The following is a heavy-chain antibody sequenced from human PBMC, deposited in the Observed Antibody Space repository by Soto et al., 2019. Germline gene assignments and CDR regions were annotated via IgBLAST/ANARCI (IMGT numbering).Heavy chain of an antibody. Sequence: ASVKVSCKASGYTFTSYGISWVRQAPGQGLEWMGWISAYNGNTNYAQKLQGRVTMTTDTSTSTAYMELRSLRSDDTAVYYCATLGYCSGGSCYSTPYFDYWGQGTLVTVSS. D-gene: IGHD2-15*01. J-gene: IGHJ4*02. CDR2: ISAYNGNT. CDR3: ATLGYCSGGSCYSTPYFDY. V-gene: IGHV1-18*04. CDR1: GYTFTSYG.